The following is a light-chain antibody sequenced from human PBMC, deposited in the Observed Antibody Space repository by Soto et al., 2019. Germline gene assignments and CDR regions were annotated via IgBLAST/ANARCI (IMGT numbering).Light chain of an antibody. Sequence: QSALTQPASVSGSPGQSITISCTGTSSDVGGYNYVSWYQQHPGKAPKLMIYEVSNRPSGVSNRFSGSKSDNTASLTISVLQAEDEADYYCSSYTCFSTYVFGTGTKLTVL. CDR1: SSDVGGYNY. CDR3: SSYTCFSTYV. CDR2: EVS. J-gene: IGLJ1*01. V-gene: IGLV2-14*01.